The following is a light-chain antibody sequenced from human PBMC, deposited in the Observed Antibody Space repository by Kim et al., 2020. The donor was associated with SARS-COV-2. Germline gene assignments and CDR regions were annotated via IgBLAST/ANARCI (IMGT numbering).Light chain of an antibody. V-gene: IGKV1-12*01. Sequence: DIQMTQSPSSVSAFVGDRVTISCRASQDVSNWLGWYQQKAGEAPTLLISSVSSLQSGVPSRFSGSGSGTDFTLTITSLQCEDSATYFCQQAKSFPWTFDQGTKVDIK. CDR3: QQAKSFPWT. CDR2: SVS. CDR1: QDVSNW. J-gene: IGKJ1*01.